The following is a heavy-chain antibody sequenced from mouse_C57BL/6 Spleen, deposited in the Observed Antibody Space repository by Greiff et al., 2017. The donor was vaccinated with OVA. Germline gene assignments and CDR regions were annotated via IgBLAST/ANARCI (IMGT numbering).Heavy chain of an antibody. V-gene: IGHV2-6-1*01. CDR3: ARQYDYDSYFDV. CDR1: GFSLTSYG. CDR2: LWSDGST. D-gene: IGHD2-4*01. Sequence: QVQLKESGPGLVAPSQSLSITCTVSGFSLTSYGVHWVRQPPGTGLEWLVVLWSDGSTTYNSALKSRLSISKDNSKSQVFLKMNSLQTEDTAMYYCARQYDYDSYFDVWGTGTTVTVSS. J-gene: IGHJ1*03.